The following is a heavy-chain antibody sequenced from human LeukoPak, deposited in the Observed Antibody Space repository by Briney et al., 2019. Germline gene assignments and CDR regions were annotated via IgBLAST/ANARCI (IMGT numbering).Heavy chain of an antibody. D-gene: IGHD3-10*02. CDR1: GITFSSSS. CDR2: IYGGGTT. J-gene: IGHJ5*02. CDR3: ARITMSRFDP. Sequence: GGSLRLSCLASGITFSSSSMSWVRQAPGKGLEWVSVIYGGGTTYYADSVKGRFTISRDNSKNTLYLQMNSLRAEDTAVYYCARITMSRFDPWGQGTLVTVS. V-gene: IGHV3-53*01.